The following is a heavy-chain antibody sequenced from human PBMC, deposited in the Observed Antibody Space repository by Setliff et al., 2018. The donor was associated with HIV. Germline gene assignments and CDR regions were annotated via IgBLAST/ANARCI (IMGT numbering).Heavy chain of an antibody. D-gene: IGHD6-13*01. CDR2: IYYSGST. CDR1: GGSISSSSYY. V-gene: IGHV4-39*01. CDR3: ARILVAAAGTGFDP. Sequence: SETLSLTCTVSGGSISSSSYYWGWIRQPPGKGLEWIGSIYYSGSTYYNPSLKSRVTISVDTSKNQFSLKLSSVTAADTAVYYCARILVAAAGTGFDPWGQEILVTVS. J-gene: IGHJ5*02.